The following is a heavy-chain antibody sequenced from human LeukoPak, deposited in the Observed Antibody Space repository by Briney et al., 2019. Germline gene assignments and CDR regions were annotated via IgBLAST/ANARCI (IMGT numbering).Heavy chain of an antibody. D-gene: IGHD6-13*01. CDR3: ARDGRIAAD. Sequence: GGSLRLSCAASGFTFSAYAMHWVRQAPGKGLEWVAVISYDGTNKYYADSVKGRFTISRDNSKNTLYLQMNSLRAEDTAVYYCARDGRIAADWGQGTLVTVSS. CDR2: ISYDGTNK. V-gene: IGHV3-30*03. CDR1: GFTFSAYA. J-gene: IGHJ4*02.